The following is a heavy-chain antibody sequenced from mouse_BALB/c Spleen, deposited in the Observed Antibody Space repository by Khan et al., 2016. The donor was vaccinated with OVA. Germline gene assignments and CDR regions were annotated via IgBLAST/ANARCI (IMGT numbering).Heavy chain of an antibody. CDR3: VRPLLGGGFAY. CDR2: IRSKSNNYAT. V-gene: IGHV10-1*02. CDR1: GFTFNTYA. D-gene: IGHD1-1*02. Sequence: EVQLVESGGGLVQPKGSLKLSCAASGFTFNTYAMNWVRQAPGKGLEWVARIRSKSNNYATYYADSVKDRFTISRDDSQSMLYLQMNNLKTEDTAMYYCVRPLLGGGFAYWGQGTLITVSA. J-gene: IGHJ3*01.